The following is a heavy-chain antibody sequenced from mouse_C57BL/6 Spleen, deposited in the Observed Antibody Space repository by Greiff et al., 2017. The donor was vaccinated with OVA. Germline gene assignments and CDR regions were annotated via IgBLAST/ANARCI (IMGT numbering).Heavy chain of an antibody. V-gene: IGHV3-6*01. CDR2: ISYDGSN. Sequence: EVKLQESGPGLVKPSQSLSLTCSVTGYSITSGYYWNWIRQFPGNKLEWMGYISYDGSNNYNPSLKNRISITRDTSKNQFFLKLNSVTTEDTATYYCARGGLYGSSPPLAYWGQGTLVTVSA. J-gene: IGHJ3*01. D-gene: IGHD1-1*01. CDR1: GYSITSGYY. CDR3: ARGGLYGSSPPLAY.